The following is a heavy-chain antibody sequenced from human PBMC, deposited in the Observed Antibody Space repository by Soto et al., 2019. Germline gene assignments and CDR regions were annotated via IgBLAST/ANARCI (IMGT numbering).Heavy chain of an antibody. Sequence: RGESLKISCNVSGYFFTSYWIAWVRQMPGKGLEWMGSIFPGDSDARYSPSFQGQVTMSVDKSITTAYLQWSSLKASDTAIYYCARQGNWYFDLWGRGTMVTVSS. CDR1: GYFFTSYW. J-gene: IGHJ2*01. CDR2: IFPGDSDA. CDR3: ARQGNWYFDL. V-gene: IGHV5-51*01.